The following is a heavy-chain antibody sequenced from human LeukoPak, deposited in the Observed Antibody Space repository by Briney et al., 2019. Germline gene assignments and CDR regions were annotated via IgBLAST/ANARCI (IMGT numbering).Heavy chain of an antibody. CDR3: AKVGYFGSGRHYYYYMDV. J-gene: IGHJ6*03. CDR2: IYGSGGST. D-gene: IGHD3-10*01. V-gene: IGHV3-23*01. CDR1: GFSSSNFA. Sequence: PGGSLRLSCAASGFSSSNFAMTWVRQAPGEGLEWVSVIYGSGGSTFYADSVKGRFTMSRDNSKNMLYLEMNTLRAEDTALYYCAKVGYFGSGRHYYYYMDVWGKGTTVTVSS.